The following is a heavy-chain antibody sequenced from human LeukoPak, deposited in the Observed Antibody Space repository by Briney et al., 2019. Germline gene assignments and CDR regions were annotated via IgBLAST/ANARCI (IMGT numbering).Heavy chain of an antibody. Sequence: SETLSLTCSVSGGSISGYYWSWNRQPPGKGLEWVGYIYYTGATTIYSPSPESRVTMFVDPSKNQVTLNLRSVTAADTAAYFCARHDSIGYYQRGMDVWGQGTTVTVSS. CDR3: ARHDSIGYYQRGMDV. CDR2: IYYTGATT. D-gene: IGHD2-15*01. V-gene: IGHV4-59*08. J-gene: IGHJ6*02. CDR1: GGSISGYY.